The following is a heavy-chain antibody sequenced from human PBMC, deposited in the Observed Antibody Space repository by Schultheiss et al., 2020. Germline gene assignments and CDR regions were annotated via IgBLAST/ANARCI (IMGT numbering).Heavy chain of an antibody. D-gene: IGHD2-2*01. J-gene: IGHJ4*02. CDR3: AKDSRRVPATINY. V-gene: IGHV3-30*14. Sequence: GGSLRLSCAASGFTFSSYAMHWVRQAPGKGLEWVAVISYDGSNKYYADSVKGRFTISRDDSKNTLYLQMDSLRAEDTAVYYCAKDSRRVPATINYWGQGTLVTVSS. CDR1: GFTFSSYA. CDR2: ISYDGSNK.